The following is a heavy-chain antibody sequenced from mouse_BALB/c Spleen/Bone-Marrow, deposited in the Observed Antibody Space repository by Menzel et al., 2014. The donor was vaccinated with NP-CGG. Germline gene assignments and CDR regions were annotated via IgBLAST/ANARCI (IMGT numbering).Heavy chain of an antibody. CDR3: GRLVYVGGFAY. V-gene: IGHV4-1*02. D-gene: IGHD2-14*01. CDR2: LSPDSTTI. J-gene: IGHJ3*01. CDR1: GLDFSRYW. Sequence: EIKLVESGGGLVQPGGSLKLSCAASGLDFSRYWMGWVRQAPGTVLVWNVELSPDSTTINYTPSLKNKFIISRDNAKNTLYLNVSNVRAEDTGLYYCGRLVYVGGFAYWGQGTLVTVSA.